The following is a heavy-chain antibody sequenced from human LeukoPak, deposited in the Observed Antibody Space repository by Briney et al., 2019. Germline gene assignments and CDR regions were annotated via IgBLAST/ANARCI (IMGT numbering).Heavy chain of an antibody. CDR1: GYTFTSYA. J-gene: IGHJ6*02. CDR2: INAGNGNT. V-gene: IGHV1-3*01. D-gene: IGHD3-9*01. Sequence: EASVKVSCKASGYTFTSYAMHWVRQAPGQRLEWMGWINAGNGNTKYSQKFQGRVTITRDTSASTAYMELSSLRSEDTAVYYCARGSPNYDILTGYTQHYYYYYSMDVWAKGPRSPSP. CDR3: ARGSPNYDILTGYTQHYYYYYSMDV.